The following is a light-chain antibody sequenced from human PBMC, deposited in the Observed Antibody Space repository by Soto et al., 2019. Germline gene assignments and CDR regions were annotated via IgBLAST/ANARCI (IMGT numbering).Light chain of an antibody. CDR1: SSNIGADYD. CDR2: GNS. J-gene: IGLJ2*01. Sequence: QSVLTQPPSVSGAPGQRVTISCTGSSSNIGADYDVHWYQQLPGTAPKLLIYGNSNRPSGVPDRFSGSKSGTSASLAITGLHAEDEADYYCQSYDSSLSGRVVFGGGTKLTVL. CDR3: QSYDSSLSGRVV. V-gene: IGLV1-40*01.